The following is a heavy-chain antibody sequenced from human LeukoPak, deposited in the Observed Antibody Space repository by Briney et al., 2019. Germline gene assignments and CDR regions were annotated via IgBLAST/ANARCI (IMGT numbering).Heavy chain of an antibody. CDR2: IFYTGTT. V-gene: IGHV4-59*01. CDR3: ARGWGYFDH. CDR1: GGSLSSYY. J-gene: IGHJ4*02. D-gene: IGHD6-19*01. Sequence: SETLSLTCTVSGGSLSSYYWTWVRQPPGKGLEWIGYIFYTGTTNYNFSLKSRLTISVDTSKNQFSLRLTSVTAADTAVYYCARGWGYFDHWGQGTLVTVSS.